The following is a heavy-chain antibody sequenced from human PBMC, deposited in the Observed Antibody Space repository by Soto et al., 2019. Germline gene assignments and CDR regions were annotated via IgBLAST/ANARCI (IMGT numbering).Heavy chain of an antibody. CDR1: GFTFSAYG. Sequence: GESLKISCEVSGFTFSAYGMHWVRQAPGKGLEWVAAISHDGTNKNYGDSVKGRFTISRDNSKKTLYLQMNSLRPEDTALYYCAIDAHYYSRRGYYIFESWGQGTLVTVCS. CDR2: ISHDGTNK. V-gene: IGHV3-30*03. J-gene: IGHJ4*02. D-gene: IGHD3-22*01. CDR3: AIDAHYYSRRGYYIFES.